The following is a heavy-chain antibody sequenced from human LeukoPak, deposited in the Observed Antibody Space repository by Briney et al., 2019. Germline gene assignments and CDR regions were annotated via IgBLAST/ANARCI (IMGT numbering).Heavy chain of an antibody. D-gene: IGHD3-3*01. Sequence: GGSLRLSCAASGFTFSSYAMHWVRQAPGKGLEWVAVISYDGSNKYYADSVKGRFTISRDNSKNTLYLQMNSLRAEAPAVYYCAGDRVFLEWLLPFAYWGQGPWSPSPQ. CDR1: GFTFSSYA. CDR3: AGDRVFLEWLLPFAY. CDR2: ISYDGSNK. J-gene: IGHJ4*02. V-gene: IGHV3-30-3*01.